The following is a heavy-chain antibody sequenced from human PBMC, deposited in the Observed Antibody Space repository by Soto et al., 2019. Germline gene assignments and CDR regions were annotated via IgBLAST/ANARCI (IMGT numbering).Heavy chain of an antibody. D-gene: IGHD4-17*01. CDR2: IGSDGRRD. V-gene: IGHV3-33*01. CDR3: ARDDDYGDNGLDY. CDR1: GFTFGRHG. Sequence: QVQLVESGGGVVQPGGSLRLSCAASGFTFGRHGMHWVRQAPGKGLEWVAVIGSDGRRDSYADSVKGRFTISRDNGQKTLYLQMTSLRAEDKAVYYCARDDDYGDNGLDYWGQGNLVTVSS. J-gene: IGHJ4*02.